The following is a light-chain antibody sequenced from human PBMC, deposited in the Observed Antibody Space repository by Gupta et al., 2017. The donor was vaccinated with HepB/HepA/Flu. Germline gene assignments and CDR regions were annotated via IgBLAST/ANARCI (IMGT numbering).Light chain of an antibody. CDR3: CSYAGSYTNWV. J-gene: IGLJ3*02. CDR2: DVT. V-gene: IGLV2-11*01. CDR1: SSDVGGYNY. Sequence: QSALTQPRSVSGSPGQSVTISCTGTSSDVGGYNYVSWYQQHPGKAPKLMIYDVTKRPSGVPDRFSGSKSDSTASLTISGLQAEDEADYYCCSYAGSYTNWVFGGGTKLTVL.